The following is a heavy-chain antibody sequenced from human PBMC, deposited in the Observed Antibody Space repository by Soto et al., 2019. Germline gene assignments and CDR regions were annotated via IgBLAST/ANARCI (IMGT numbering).Heavy chain of an antibody. J-gene: IGHJ4*02. D-gene: IGHD3-22*01. Sequence: GGSLRLSCAASGCTFSDFVMHWVRQAPGKGLEWVAVISYDGSNKYYADSVKGRFTISRDNSKNTLYLQMNSLRAEDTAVYYCAKDYYDSTGPHDYWGQGTLVTVSS. CDR2: ISYDGSNK. V-gene: IGHV3-30*18. CDR1: GCTFSDFV. CDR3: AKDYYDSTGPHDY.